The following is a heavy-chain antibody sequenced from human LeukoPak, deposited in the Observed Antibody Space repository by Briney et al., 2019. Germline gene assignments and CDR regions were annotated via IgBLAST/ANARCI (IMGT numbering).Heavy chain of an antibody. V-gene: IGHV3-74*01. CDR1: EFIFSSYW. CDR2: NNHDGGST. J-gene: IGHJ5*02. CDR3: ARGAGYYGSILSNWFDP. Sequence: PGGSLRLSCSASEFIFSSYWMHWVRQAPGKGLVWVSRNNHDGGSTTYADSVKGRFTISRDNAKNTLYLQMNSLRAEDTAVYYCARGAGYYGSILSNWFDPWGQGTLVTVSS. D-gene: IGHD3-10*01.